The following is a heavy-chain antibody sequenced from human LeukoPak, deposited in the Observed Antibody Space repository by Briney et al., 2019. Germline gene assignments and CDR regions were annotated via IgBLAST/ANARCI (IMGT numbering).Heavy chain of an antibody. V-gene: IGHV1-69*05. D-gene: IGHD3-3*01. CDR1: GGTFSSYA. CDR3: ARASGGGHLFDY. Sequence: GSSVKVSCKASGGTFSSYAISWVRQAPRQGLEWMGGIIPIFGTANYAQKFQGRVTITTDESTSTAYMELSSLRSEDTAVYYCARASGGGHLFDYWGQGTLVTVSS. J-gene: IGHJ4*02. CDR2: IIPIFGTA.